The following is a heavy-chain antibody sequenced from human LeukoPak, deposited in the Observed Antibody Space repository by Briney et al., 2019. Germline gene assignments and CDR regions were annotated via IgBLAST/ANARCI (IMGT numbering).Heavy chain of an antibody. J-gene: IGHJ4*02. CDR3: AKGGSYYATATLDY. CDR2: IKQDGSEK. Sequence: GGSLRLSCAASGFTFSTYWMSWVRQAPGKGLELVANIKQDGSEKYYVDSVKGRFTISRDNAKNTLYLQMNSLRAEDTAVYYCAKGGSYYATATLDYWGQGTLVTVSS. CDR1: GFTFSTYW. V-gene: IGHV3-7*01. D-gene: IGHD1-26*01.